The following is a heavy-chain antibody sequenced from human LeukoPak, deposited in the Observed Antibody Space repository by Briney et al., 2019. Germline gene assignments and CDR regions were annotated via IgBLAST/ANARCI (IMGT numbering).Heavy chain of an antibody. D-gene: IGHD3-22*01. CDR3: ASRGSSGYYAY. Sequence: GESLKISCKGSGYTFTIYSSGWGRQMPGKGLEWIGIIYPVDSDTRYSPSFQCQVTISAEKPITTAYLQWRHLKASDTAMYYCASRGSSGYYAYWGQGTLVTVSS. CDR1: GYTFTIYS. J-gene: IGHJ4*02. CDR2: IYPVDSDT. V-gene: IGHV5-51*01.